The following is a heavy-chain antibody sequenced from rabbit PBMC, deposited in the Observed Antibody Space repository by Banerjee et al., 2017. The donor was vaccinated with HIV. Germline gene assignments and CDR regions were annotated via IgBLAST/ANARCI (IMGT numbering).Heavy chain of an antibody. V-gene: IGHV1S45*01. CDR1: GIDFSNYG. J-gene: IGHJ4*01. CDR3: ARCATGSGYFNL. Sequence: QEQLVESGGGLVQPGGSLKLSCKASGIDFSNYGISWVRQAPGKGLEWIACINTSTGNTVYASWAKGRFTISKTSSTTVTLQMTSLTAADTATYFCARCATGSGYFNLWGQGTLVTVS. CDR2: INTSTGNT. D-gene: IGHD8-1*01.